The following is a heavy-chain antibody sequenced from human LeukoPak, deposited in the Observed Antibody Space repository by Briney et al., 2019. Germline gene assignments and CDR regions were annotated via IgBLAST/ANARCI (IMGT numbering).Heavy chain of an antibody. J-gene: IGHJ4*02. V-gene: IGHV1-46*01. CDR3: ARVISYDSSGYYSHFDY. CDR1: GYTFTSYY. D-gene: IGHD3-22*01. CDR2: INPSGGST. Sequence: ASVKVSCKASGYTFTSYYMHWVRQAPGQGLEWMGIINPSGGSTNYAQKFQGRVTITADESTSTAYMELSSLRSEDTAVYYCARVISYDSSGYYSHFDYWGQGTLVTVSS.